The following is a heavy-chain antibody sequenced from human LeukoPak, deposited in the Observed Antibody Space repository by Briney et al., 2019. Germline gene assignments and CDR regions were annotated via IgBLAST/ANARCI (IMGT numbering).Heavy chain of an antibody. V-gene: IGHV4-59*08. Sequence: PSETLSLTCTVSGGSISSYYWSCIRQPPGKGLEWIGYIYYSGSTNYNPSLKSRVTISVDTSKNQFSLKLSSVTAADTAVYYCARHTGSGSSFDYWGQGTLVTVSS. CDR2: IYYSGST. CDR3: ARHTGSGSSFDY. CDR1: GGSISSYY. J-gene: IGHJ4*02. D-gene: IGHD3-10*01.